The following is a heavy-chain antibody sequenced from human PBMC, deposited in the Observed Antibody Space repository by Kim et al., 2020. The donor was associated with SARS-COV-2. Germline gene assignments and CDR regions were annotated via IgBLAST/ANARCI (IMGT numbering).Heavy chain of an antibody. CDR1: GFTFGDYS. CDR2: IRSKAYGGTT. CDR3: TRDLEAISGPNQGY. D-gene: IGHD5-12*01. Sequence: GGSLRLSCTASGFTFGDYSMSWFRQAPGKGLEWVGFIRSKAYGGTTEYAASVKGIFTISRDDSKSIAYLQMNSLKTEDTAVYYCTRDLEAISGPNQGYWGQGTMVTVSS. V-gene: IGHV3-49*03. J-gene: IGHJ4*02.